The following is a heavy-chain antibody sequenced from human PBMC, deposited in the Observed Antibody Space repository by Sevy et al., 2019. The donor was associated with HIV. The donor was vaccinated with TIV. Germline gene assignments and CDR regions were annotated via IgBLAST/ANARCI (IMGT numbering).Heavy chain of an antibody. CDR3: ARGGPNQHQLDYFDY. Sequence: SETLSLTCTVSGVSISNYYWAWIRQPPGKGLECVGFSGSTNYNPSLKSRVTTSVDTSKNHFSLKLSSVTVADTAIYYCARGGPNQHQLDYFDYWGQGNLVTVSS. CDR1: GVSISNYY. CDR2: SGST. D-gene: IGHD6-13*01. V-gene: IGHV4-59*01. J-gene: IGHJ4*02.